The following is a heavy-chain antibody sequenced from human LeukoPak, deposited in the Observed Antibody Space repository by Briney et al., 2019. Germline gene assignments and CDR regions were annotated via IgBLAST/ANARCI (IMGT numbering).Heavy chain of an antibody. CDR3: ASRDGYNRAASFFDY. J-gene: IGHJ4*02. V-gene: IGHV4-30-2*01. Sequence: PSETLSLTCTVSGGSITGGGYSWSWIRQAPGKGLEWIGEIYHSGITNYNPSLKSRVTISVDKSKNQFSLKLSSVTAADTAVYYCASRDGYNRAASFFDYWGQGTLVTVSS. CDR1: GGSITGGGYS. CDR2: IYHSGIT. D-gene: IGHD5-24*01.